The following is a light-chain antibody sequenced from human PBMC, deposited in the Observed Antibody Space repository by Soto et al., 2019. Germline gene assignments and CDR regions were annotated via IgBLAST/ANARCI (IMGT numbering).Light chain of an antibody. CDR2: EVT. CDR3: SSYSGSNNWV. J-gene: IGLJ3*02. CDR1: NSDVGGYSY. Sequence: QSALTQPPSASGSPGQSVTISCTGTNSDVGGYSYVSWYQQHPGKAPKLMISEVTKRPSGVPDRFSGSKSGNTASLTVPGLQAEDEADYYCSSYSGSNNWVFGGGTKLTVL. V-gene: IGLV2-8*01.